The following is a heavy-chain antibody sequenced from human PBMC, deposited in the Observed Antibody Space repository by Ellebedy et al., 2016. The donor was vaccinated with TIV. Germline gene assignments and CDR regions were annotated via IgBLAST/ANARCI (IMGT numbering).Heavy chain of an antibody. V-gene: IGHV3-49*03. CDR1: GFTFGDYV. CDR2: IRNKADGETK. J-gene: IGHJ4*02. Sequence: PGGSLRLSCAATGFTFGDYVMSWFRQAPGKGLQWVGFIRNKADGETKQYAASVEGRFAISRDDSKSVAYLQMDSLKSEDTAVYYCTRDRPSDYWGQGTLVTVS. CDR3: TRDRPSDY.